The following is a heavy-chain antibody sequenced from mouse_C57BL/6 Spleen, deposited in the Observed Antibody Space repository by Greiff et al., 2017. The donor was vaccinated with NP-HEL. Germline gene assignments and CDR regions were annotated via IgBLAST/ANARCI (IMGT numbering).Heavy chain of an antibody. CDR1: GYTFTSYW. J-gene: IGHJ1*03. D-gene: IGHD2-3*01. Sequence: QVQLQQPGAELVKPGASVKVSCKASGYTFTSYWMPWVKQRPGHGLEWIGRIHPSDSDTNYNQKFKGKATLTVDKSSSTAYMQLSSRTSEDSAVYYCAIYDGYYGYFDVWGTGTTVTVSS. V-gene: IGHV1-74*01. CDR3: AIYDGYYGYFDV. CDR2: IHPSDSDT.